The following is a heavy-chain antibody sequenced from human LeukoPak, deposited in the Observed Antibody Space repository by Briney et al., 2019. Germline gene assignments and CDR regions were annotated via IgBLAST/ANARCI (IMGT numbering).Heavy chain of an antibody. CDR2: ISGSGGST. D-gene: IGHD4-17*01. Sequence: GGSLRLSCAASGFTFSSYAMSWVRQAPGKGLEWVSAISGSGGSTYYADSVKGRFTISRDNSKNTLYLQTNSLRAEDTAVYYCAKSGTYDYGDFVSDYFDYWGQGTLVTVSS. CDR1: GFTFSSYA. V-gene: IGHV3-23*01. J-gene: IGHJ4*02. CDR3: AKSGTYDYGDFVSDYFDY.